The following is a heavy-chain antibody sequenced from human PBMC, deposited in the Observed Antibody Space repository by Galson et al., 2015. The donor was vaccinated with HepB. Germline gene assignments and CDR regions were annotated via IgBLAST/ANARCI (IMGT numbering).Heavy chain of an antibody. CDR2: IRSSGNTM. J-gene: IGHJ4*02. CDR3: ARDCRPDWDNPHFDY. D-gene: IGHD1/OR15-1a*01. V-gene: IGHV3-48*02. Sequence: SLRLSCAASGFTFSSYSMNWLRQAPGKGLEWISYIRSSGNTMYYADSVKGRFTISRDNAKNSLYLEMNSLRDEDTAVYYCARDCRPDWDNPHFDYWGQGTLVTVSS. CDR1: GFTFSSYS.